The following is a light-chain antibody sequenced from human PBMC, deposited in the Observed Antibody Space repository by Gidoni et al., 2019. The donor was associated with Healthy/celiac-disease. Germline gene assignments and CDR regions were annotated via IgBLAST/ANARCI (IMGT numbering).Light chain of an antibody. CDR1: QRISGY. CDR3: QQSFSTPNT. V-gene: IGKV1-39*01. CDR2: AAS. Sequence: DIQMTQSPSSLSAFVGDRVTITCRASQRISGYLNWYQQKPGKAPNLLIYAASSLQSGVPSRFSGSGSGTDFTLTISSLQPEDFATYYCQQSFSTPNTFGQGTKLEIK. J-gene: IGKJ2*01.